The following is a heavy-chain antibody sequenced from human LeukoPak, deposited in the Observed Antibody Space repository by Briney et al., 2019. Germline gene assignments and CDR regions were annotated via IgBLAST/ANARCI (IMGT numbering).Heavy chain of an antibody. J-gene: IGHJ6*02. CDR3: ARRTAAAGPSYYYYGMDV. D-gene: IGHD6-13*01. CDR2: IYHSGST. Sequence: PSETLSLTCTVSGYSISSGYYWGWIRQPPGKGLEWIGSIYHSGSTYYNPSLKSRVTISVDTSKNQFSLKLSSVTAADTAVYYCARRTAAAGPSYYYYGMDVWGQGTTVTVSS. CDR1: GYSISSGYY. V-gene: IGHV4-38-2*02.